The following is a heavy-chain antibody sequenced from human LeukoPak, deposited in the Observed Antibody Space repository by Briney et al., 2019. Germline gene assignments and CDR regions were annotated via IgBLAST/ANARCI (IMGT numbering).Heavy chain of an antibody. CDR3: ARTYCSGGSCYLGDAFDI. CDR2: ISSASSTI. CDR1: GFTFSSYT. V-gene: IGHV3-48*04. Sequence: GGSLRLSCAASGFTFSSYTMNWVRQAPGKGLEWVSYISSASSTIYYVDSVKGRFTISRDNAKNSLYLQMNSLRAEDTAVYYCARTYCSGGSCYLGDAFDIWGQGTMVTVSS. J-gene: IGHJ3*02. D-gene: IGHD2-15*01.